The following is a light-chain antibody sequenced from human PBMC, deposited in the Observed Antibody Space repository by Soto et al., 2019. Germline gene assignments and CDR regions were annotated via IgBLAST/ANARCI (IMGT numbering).Light chain of an antibody. J-gene: IGKJ1*01. Sequence: GERATLSCRASQSVRSDYLAWYQQKPGQAPRLHIYGASTRATGIPDRFTGSGSGTDFALTISRLEPEDFAVYYCQQYGSSGTFGQGTKVDIK. CDR2: GAS. CDR1: QSVRSDY. CDR3: QQYGSSGT. V-gene: IGKV3-20*01.